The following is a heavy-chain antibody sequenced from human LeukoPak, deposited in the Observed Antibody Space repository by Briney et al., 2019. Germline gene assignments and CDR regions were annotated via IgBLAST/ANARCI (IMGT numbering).Heavy chain of an antibody. J-gene: IGHJ4*02. CDR2: INHSGST. Sequence: SETLSLTCAVYGGSFSGYYWSWIRQPPGKGLEWIGEINHSGSTNYNPSLKSRVTMSVDTSKNQFSLKLTFVTAADTAVYYCARDLDTSGWCNFDYWGQGALVTVSS. CDR1: GGSFSGYY. D-gene: IGHD6-19*01. CDR3: ARDLDTSGWCNFDY. V-gene: IGHV4-34*01.